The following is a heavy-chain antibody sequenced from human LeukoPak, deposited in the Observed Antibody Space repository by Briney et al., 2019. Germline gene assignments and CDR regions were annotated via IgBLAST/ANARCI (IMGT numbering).Heavy chain of an antibody. D-gene: IGHD2-15*01. CDR1: GFTFSFYW. J-gene: IGHJ4*02. CDR2: INNDGRST. V-gene: IGHV3-74*01. CDR3: ARDNEYCTGGTCRLDY. Sequence: GGSLRLSCASSGFTFSFYWMHWVRQAPGKWLVWVSRINNDGRSTSYAGSVKGRFTISRDNAKNTLYLQMNSLRAEDTAVYYRARDNEYCTGGTCRLDYWGQGALVTVSS.